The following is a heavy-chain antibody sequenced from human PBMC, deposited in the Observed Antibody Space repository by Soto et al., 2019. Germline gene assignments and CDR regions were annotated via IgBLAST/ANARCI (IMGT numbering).Heavy chain of an antibody. Sequence: ASVKVSCKASGYTFTSYGISWVRQAPGQGLEWMGWISAYNDNTNYAQKLQGRVTMTTDTSTSTAYMELRSLRSDDTAVYYCARDLFPTYYYDSSGYYGGLHDAFDIWGQGTMVTVSS. J-gene: IGHJ3*02. CDR3: ARDLFPTYYYDSSGYYGGLHDAFDI. D-gene: IGHD3-22*01. CDR2: ISAYNDNT. CDR1: GYTFTSYG. V-gene: IGHV1-18*01.